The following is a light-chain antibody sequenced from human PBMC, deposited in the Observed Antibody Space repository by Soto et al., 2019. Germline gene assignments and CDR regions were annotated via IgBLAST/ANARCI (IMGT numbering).Light chain of an antibody. CDR3: SSFTSKNTWV. V-gene: IGLV2-14*01. J-gene: IGLJ3*02. Sequence: QSALTQPASVSGSPGQSIAISCTGTSSDVGGYDHVSWYQQHPGKAPKLMIYEVNNRPSGVSNRFSGSKSGNTASLTISGLQAEDEANYYCSSFTSKNTWVFGGGTKVTVL. CDR1: SSDVGGYDH. CDR2: EVN.